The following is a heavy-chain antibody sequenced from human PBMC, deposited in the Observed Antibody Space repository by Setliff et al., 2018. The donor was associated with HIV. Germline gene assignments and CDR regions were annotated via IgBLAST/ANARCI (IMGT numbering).Heavy chain of an antibody. D-gene: IGHD1-26*01. Sequence: SETLTLTCTVSGDSIDSGPSYWTWIRQVAGRGLEWIGQIHTSGDTHYNPSLKSRFTISRDSAKNTLYLQMNSLRAEDTAVYYCARILVGGTRAFDVWGQGTMVTVSS. CDR3: ARILVGGTRAFDV. CDR1: GDSIDSGPSY. J-gene: IGHJ3*01. CDR2: IHTSGDT. V-gene: IGHV4-61*09.